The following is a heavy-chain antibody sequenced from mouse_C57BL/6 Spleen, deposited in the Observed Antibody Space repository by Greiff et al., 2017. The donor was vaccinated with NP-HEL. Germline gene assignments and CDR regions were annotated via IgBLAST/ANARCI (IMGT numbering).Heavy chain of an antibody. CDR2: IYPGDGDT. V-gene: IGHV1-80*01. D-gene: IGHD2-5*01. CDR1: GYAFSSYW. Sequence: VQLQQSGAELVKPGASVKISCKASGYAFSSYWMNWVKQRPGKGLEWIGQIYPGDGDTNYNGKFKGKATLTADKSSSTAYMQLSSLTSEDSAVYFCARWYYSNLYAMDYWGQGTSVTVSS. J-gene: IGHJ4*01. CDR3: ARWYYSNLYAMDY.